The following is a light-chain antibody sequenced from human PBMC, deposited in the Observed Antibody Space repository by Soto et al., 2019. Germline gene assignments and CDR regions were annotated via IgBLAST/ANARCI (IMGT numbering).Light chain of an antibody. CDR1: QSVGGNY. Sequence: IMLRLSAGSLCLSAGASATRSCRASQSVGGNYLAWYQHKPGQAPRLLIDTASSRAPGVPDRFSGSGSGTDFILSSSRLEPEDFAVYYCQQRSNWPQITFGRGTRLEIK. J-gene: IGKJ5*01. V-gene: IGKV3D-20*02. CDR3: QQRSNWPQIT. CDR2: TAS.